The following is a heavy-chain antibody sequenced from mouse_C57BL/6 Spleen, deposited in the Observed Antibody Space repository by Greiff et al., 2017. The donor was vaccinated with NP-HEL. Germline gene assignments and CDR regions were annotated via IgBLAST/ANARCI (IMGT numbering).Heavy chain of an antibody. Sequence: EVQLQQSGTVLARPGASVKMSCKTSGYTFTSYWMHWVKQRPGQGLEWIGAIYPGNSDTSYNQKFKGKAKLTAVTSASTAYMELSSLTNEDSAVHYCTQTGTNYYAMDYWGQGTSVTVSS. CDR3: TQTGTNYYAMDY. D-gene: IGHD4-1*01. CDR2: IYPGNSDT. J-gene: IGHJ4*01. CDR1: GYTFTSYW. V-gene: IGHV1-5*01.